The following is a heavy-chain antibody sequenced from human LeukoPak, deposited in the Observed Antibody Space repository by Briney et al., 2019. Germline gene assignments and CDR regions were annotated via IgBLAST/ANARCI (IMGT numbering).Heavy chain of an antibody. V-gene: IGHV3-33*06. J-gene: IGHJ4*02. CDR2: IWYDGSNK. Sequence: PGGSLRLSCAASGFTFSSYGMHWVRQAPGKGLEWVAVIWYDGSNKYYADSVKGRFTISRDNSKNMLYLQMNSLRAEDTAVYYCAKDYGGNYFDYWGQGTLVTVSS. CDR3: AKDYGGNYFDY. CDR1: GFTFSSYG. D-gene: IGHD4-23*01.